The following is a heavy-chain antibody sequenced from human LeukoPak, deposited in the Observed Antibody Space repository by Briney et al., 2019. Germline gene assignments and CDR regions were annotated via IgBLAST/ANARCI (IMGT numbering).Heavy chain of an antibody. Sequence: GGSLRLSCAASGFTYDDYAMHWVRQAPGKGLEWVSGISWNSGSIGYADSVKGRFTISRDNAKNSLYLQMNSLRAEDTALYSCAKGPYGSGSKYFDYWGQGTLVTVSS. V-gene: IGHV3-9*01. CDR1: GFTYDDYA. CDR3: AKGPYGSGSKYFDY. D-gene: IGHD3-10*01. J-gene: IGHJ4*02. CDR2: ISWNSGSI.